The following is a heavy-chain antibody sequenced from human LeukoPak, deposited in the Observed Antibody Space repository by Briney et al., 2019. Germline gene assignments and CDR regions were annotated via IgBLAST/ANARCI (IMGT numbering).Heavy chain of an antibody. Sequence: GGSLRLSCAASGFTFSSYGMSWVRQTPGKRLEWVSAISGSGGNTYDADSVKGRFTISRDNSKNTLYLQMNSLRAEDTAVYYCAKDYPAAGNERTPNWFDPWGQGTLVTVSS. V-gene: IGHV3-23*01. CDR2: ISGSGGNT. J-gene: IGHJ5*02. CDR3: AKDYPAAGNERTPNWFDP. D-gene: IGHD6-13*01. CDR1: GFTFSSYG.